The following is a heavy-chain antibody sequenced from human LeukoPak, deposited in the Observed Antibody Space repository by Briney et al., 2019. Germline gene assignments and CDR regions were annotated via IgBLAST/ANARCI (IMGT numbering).Heavy chain of an antibody. CDR2: IYYSGST. D-gene: IGHD6-13*01. Sequence: SETLSLTCTVSGGSISSSSYYWGWIRQPPGKGLEWIGSIYYSGSTYYNPSLKSRVTISVDTSKNQFSLKLSSVTAADTAVYYCARGAAAGSYDALDIWGQGTMVTVSS. V-gene: IGHV4-39*07. CDR1: GGSISSSSYY. J-gene: IGHJ3*02. CDR3: ARGAAAGSYDALDI.